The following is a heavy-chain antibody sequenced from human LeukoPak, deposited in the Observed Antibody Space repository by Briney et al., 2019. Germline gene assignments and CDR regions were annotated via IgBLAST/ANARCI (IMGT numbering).Heavy chain of an antibody. J-gene: IGHJ4*02. CDR2: ISKDGSSK. V-gene: IGHV3-30*18. CDR3: AKAAYCTSTSCHFSGYAQRPLDS. D-gene: IGHD2-2*01. Sequence: GRSLRLSCVASGFTFNTYGMHWVRQAPGKGLEWVAGISKDGSSKDYADSVKGRFTNSRGNSKNTMYLQMNSLRVEDTAVYYCAKAAYCTSTSCHFSGYAQRPLDSWGQGTLVTVSS. CDR1: GFTFNTYG.